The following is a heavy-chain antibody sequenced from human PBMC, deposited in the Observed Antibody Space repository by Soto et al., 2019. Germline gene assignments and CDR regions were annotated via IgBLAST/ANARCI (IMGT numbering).Heavy chain of an antibody. J-gene: IGHJ6*02. CDR3: TNPQVYYGMDV. V-gene: IGHV3-73*02. CDR2: IRSKANNYAT. Sequence: EVQLVESGGGLVQPGGSLKLSCAASGFTFSGSAVHWVRQASGNGLEWVGRIRSKANNYATAYAASVQGRFTIFRDDLKNTAYLQMNSLKTEETAVYYCTNPQVYYGMDVWGQGTTVTVSS. CDR1: GFTFSGSA.